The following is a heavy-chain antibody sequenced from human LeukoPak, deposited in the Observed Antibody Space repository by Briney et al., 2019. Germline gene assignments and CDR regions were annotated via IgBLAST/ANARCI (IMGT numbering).Heavy chain of an antibody. CDR3: ARDRLFGNLPDY. Sequence: GGSLRLSCAASGFTFSSYEMNWVRQAPGKGLEWVSYISSSGSTIYYADSVKGRFTISRDNSKNTLYLQMNSLRVEDTAVYYCARDRLFGNLPDYWGQGTLVTVSS. CDR1: GFTFSSYE. D-gene: IGHD1-7*01. J-gene: IGHJ4*02. CDR2: ISSSGSTI. V-gene: IGHV3-48*03.